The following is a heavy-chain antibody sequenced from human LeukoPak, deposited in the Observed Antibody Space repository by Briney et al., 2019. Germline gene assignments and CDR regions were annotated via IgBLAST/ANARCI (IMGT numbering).Heavy chain of an antibody. CDR2: ISARGRST. D-gene: IGHD2-21*01. CDR3: AKDRGIVVVVTADY. V-gene: IGHV3-23*01. J-gene: IGHJ4*02. CDR1: GFNFSRNA. Sequence: GGSLRLSCVVSGFNFSRNAMSWVRQAPGKGLEWVSGISARGRSTYYADSVKGRFNISRDNSKNMLFLQMSTLRVEDTAIYYCAKDRGIVVVVTADYWGQGTLVTVSS.